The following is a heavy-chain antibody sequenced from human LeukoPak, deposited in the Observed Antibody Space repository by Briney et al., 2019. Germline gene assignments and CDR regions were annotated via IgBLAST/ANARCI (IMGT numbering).Heavy chain of an antibody. Sequence: GGSLRLSCAASGFTFSSYAMHWVRQAPGKGLEWVVVISYDGSNKYYADSVKGRFTISRDNSKNTLYLQMNSLRAEDTAVYYCAREKLTEVGYFDYWGQGTLVTVSS. CDR1: GFTFSSYA. CDR2: ISYDGSNK. J-gene: IGHJ4*02. CDR3: AREKLTEVGYFDY. D-gene: IGHD1-26*01. V-gene: IGHV3-30*04.